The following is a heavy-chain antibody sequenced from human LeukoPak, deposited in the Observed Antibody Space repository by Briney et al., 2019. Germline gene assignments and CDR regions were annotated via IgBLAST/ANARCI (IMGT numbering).Heavy chain of an antibody. D-gene: IGHD3-10*01. Sequence: GGSLRLSCAASGFTFSSCAMHWVRQAPGQGLEYVSAISSNGGSTYYANSVKGRFTISRDNSKNTLYLQMGSLRAEDMAVYYCARGSRGFDYWGQGTLVTVSS. J-gene: IGHJ4*02. V-gene: IGHV3-64*01. CDR3: ARGSRGFDY. CDR1: GFTFSSCA. CDR2: ISSNGGST.